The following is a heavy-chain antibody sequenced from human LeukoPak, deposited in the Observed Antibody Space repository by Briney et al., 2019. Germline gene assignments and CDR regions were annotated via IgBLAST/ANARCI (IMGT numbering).Heavy chain of an antibody. Sequence: GGSLRLSCAASGFTFSSYNMNWVRQAPGKGLEWVSSITSGSSYIYYADSVKGRFTISRDNAKNSLYLQMNSLRAEDTAVYYCARAGRPMVRGVIRKDASFDYWGQGTLVTVSS. CDR2: ITSGSSYI. V-gene: IGHV3-21*01. D-gene: IGHD3-10*01. J-gene: IGHJ4*02. CDR3: ARAGRPMVRGVIRKDASFDY. CDR1: GFTFSSYN.